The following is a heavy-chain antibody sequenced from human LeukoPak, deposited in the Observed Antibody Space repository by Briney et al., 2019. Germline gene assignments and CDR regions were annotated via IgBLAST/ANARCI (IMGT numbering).Heavy chain of an antibody. CDR3: AKADRVTMIVVVIASNPINYYFDY. CDR2: ISGSGGST. Sequence: GGSLRLSCAASGFTFSSYAMSWVRQAPGKGLEWVSAISGSGGSTYYADSVKGGFTISRDNSKNSLYLQMNSLRAEDTAVYYCAKADRVTMIVVVIASNPINYYFDYWGQGTLVTVSS. D-gene: IGHD3-22*01. J-gene: IGHJ4*02. CDR1: GFTFSSYA. V-gene: IGHV3-23*01.